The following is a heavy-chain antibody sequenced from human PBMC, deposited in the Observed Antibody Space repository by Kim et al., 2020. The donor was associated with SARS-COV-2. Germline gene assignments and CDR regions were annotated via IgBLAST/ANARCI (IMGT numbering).Heavy chain of an antibody. CDR3: ARDGLRYFDRGSYWYFDL. J-gene: IGHJ2*01. D-gene: IGHD3-9*01. Sequence: GGSLRLSCAASGFTFSSYSMNWVRQAPGKGLEWVSYISSSSSTIYYADSVKGRFTISRDNAKNSLYLQMNSLRDEETAVYYCARDGLRYFDRGSYWYFDLWGRGTLVTVSS. V-gene: IGHV3-48*02. CDR2: ISSSSSTI. CDR1: GFTFSSYS.